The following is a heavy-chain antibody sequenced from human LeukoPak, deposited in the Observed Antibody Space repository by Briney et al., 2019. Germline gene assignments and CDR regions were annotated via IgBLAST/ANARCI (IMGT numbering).Heavy chain of an antibody. D-gene: IGHD3-10*01. CDR3: AKGGVSYGSGSYPYYFDY. J-gene: IGHJ4*02. V-gene: IGHV3-23*01. CDR1: GFTFSSYA. CDR2: ISGSGGST. Sequence: GGSLRLSCAASGFTFSSYAMSWVRQAPGKGLEWVSAISGSGGSTYYADSVKGRFTISRDNSKNTLYLQMNSLRAEDTAVYYCAKGGVSYGSGSYPYYFDYWGQGTLVTVSS.